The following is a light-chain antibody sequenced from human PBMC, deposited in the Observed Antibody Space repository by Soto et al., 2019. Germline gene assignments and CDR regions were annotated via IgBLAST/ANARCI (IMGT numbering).Light chain of an antibody. CDR2: DAS. CDR3: QQYNSYPFA. V-gene: IGKV1-5*01. J-gene: IGKJ3*01. CDR1: QSISSW. Sequence: DIQITQSPSTLSASVGDRVTISCRASQSISSWLAWYQQKPGKAPKLLVYDASSLESGVPSRFSGSGSGTEFTLTISSLQPDDFATHYCQQYNSYPFAFGPGTKVDIK.